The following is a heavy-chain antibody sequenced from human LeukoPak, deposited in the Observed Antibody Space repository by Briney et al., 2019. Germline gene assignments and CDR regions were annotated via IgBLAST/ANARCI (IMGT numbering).Heavy chain of an antibody. CDR2: ISNDGINK. Sequence: PGGSLRLSCAASGFTFSSYGMHGVRQAPGKGLEWVAVISNDGINKSYADSVKGRFTISRDNSKNTLYLQMNSLRAEDTAVYYCAKRHSSGWYFVDYWGQGTLVTVSS. J-gene: IGHJ4*02. D-gene: IGHD6-19*01. CDR1: GFTFSSYG. CDR3: AKRHSSGWYFVDY. V-gene: IGHV3-30*18.